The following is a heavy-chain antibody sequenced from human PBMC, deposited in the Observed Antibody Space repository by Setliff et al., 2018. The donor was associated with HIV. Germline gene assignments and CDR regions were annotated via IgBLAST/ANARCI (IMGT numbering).Heavy chain of an antibody. J-gene: IGHJ4*03. Sequence: GGSLRLSCVVSGFTVSTKYMSWVRQAPGKGLEWVSILYPSGITNYAASVKGRFTISRDNSKNTLYLQMNSLRVEDTAVYHCARSPQGGYFDYWGQGTLVTVS. CDR3: ARSPQGGYFDY. CDR2: LYPSGIT. CDR1: GFTVSTKY. V-gene: IGHV3-53*01.